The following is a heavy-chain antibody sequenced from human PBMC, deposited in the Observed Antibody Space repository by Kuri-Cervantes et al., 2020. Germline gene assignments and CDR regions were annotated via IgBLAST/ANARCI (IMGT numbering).Heavy chain of an antibody. D-gene: IGHD3-16*01. J-gene: IGHJ6*02. CDR2: ISYDGSNK. V-gene: IGHV3-30*03. CDR3: ALGDYYYYGMDV. Sequence: GESLKISCAASGFTFSSYGMHWVRQAPGKGLEWVAVISYDGSNKYYADSVKGRFTISRDNSKNTLYLQMNSLRAEDTAVYYCALGDYYYYGMDVWGQGTTVPSP. CDR1: GFTFSSYG.